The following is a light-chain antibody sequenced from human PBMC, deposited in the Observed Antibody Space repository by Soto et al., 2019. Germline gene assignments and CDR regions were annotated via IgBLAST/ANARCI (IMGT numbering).Light chain of an antibody. CDR2: DAS. CDR1: QSINRH. CDR3: QQYGSSPIT. J-gene: IGKJ5*01. Sequence: EIVLTQSPATLSLSPGERATLSCRASQSINRHLAWYRQKPGQAPRLLIYDASNRATGIPARFSGSGSGTDFTLTISRLEPEDFAVYYCQQYGSSPITFGQGTRLEIK. V-gene: IGKV3-20*01.